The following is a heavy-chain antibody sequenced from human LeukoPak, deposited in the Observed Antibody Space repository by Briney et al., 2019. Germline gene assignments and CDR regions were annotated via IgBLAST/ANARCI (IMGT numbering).Heavy chain of an antibody. Sequence: GESLRLSCGASGFTFSDHWMHWVRQAPGKGLVWVSGIDTDGSTTRYADSVKGRFTISRDNAKNTLYLQMNTLRAEDTAVYYCAGDRPHNWFDPWGQGTLVTVSS. J-gene: IGHJ5*02. V-gene: IGHV3-74*01. CDR1: GFTFSDHW. CDR2: IDTDGSTT. CDR3: AGDRPHNWFDP.